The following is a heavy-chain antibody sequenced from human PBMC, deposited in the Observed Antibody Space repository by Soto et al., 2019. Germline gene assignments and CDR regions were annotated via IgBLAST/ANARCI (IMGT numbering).Heavy chain of an antibody. V-gene: IGHV3-15*01. Sequence: GGSLRLSCAASGFTFSNAWMSWVRQAPGKGLEWVGRIKSKTDGGTTDYAAPVKGRFTISRDDSKNTLYLQMNSLKTEDTAVYYCTARRPRYDYIWGSYLQGAFDIWGQGTMVTVSS. CDR1: GFTFSNAW. J-gene: IGHJ3*02. D-gene: IGHD3-16*01. CDR3: TARRPRYDYIWGSYLQGAFDI. CDR2: IKSKTDGGTT.